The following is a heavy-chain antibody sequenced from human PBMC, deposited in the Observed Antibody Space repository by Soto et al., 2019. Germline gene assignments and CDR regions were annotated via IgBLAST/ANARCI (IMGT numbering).Heavy chain of an antibody. J-gene: IGHJ6*02. CDR1: GGSSSSVGHY. CDR3: ARESGGYDSSTRYGLDV. V-gene: IGHV4-31*03. CDR2: IYYSGST. Sequence: TLSLTGSVSGGSSSSVGHYWTWILQQPGKGLEWIGYIYYSGSTDYNPSLKSRVTISVDRSKNQFSLNLSSVTAADTAIYYCARESGGYDSSTRYGLDVWGQGTTVTVSS. D-gene: IGHD6-25*01.